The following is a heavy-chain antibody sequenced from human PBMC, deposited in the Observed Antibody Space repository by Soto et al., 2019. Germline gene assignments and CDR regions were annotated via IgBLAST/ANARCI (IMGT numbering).Heavy chain of an antibody. CDR2: IYYSGST. V-gene: IGHV4-59*08. CDR1: GGSISSYY. Sequence: SETLSLTCTVSGGSISSYYWSWIRQPPGKGLEWIGYIYYSGSTNYNPSLKSRVTIPVDTSKNQLSLKLSSVTAADTAVYYCARRYGYYFDYWGQGTLVTVSS. D-gene: IGHD4-17*01. CDR3: ARRYGYYFDY. J-gene: IGHJ4*02.